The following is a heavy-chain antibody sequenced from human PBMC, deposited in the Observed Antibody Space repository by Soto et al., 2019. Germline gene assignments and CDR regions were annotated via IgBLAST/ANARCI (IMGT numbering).Heavy chain of an antibody. Sequence: SVKVSCKASGVTFSSYAISWVRQAPGQGLEWMGGIIPIFGTANYAQKFQGRVTITADESTSTAYMELSSLRSEDTAVYYCARGWNYYDSSGYRQYFDYWGQGTLVTVSS. CDR1: GVTFSSYA. CDR2: IIPIFGTA. D-gene: IGHD3-22*01. CDR3: ARGWNYYDSSGYRQYFDY. V-gene: IGHV1-69*13. J-gene: IGHJ4*02.